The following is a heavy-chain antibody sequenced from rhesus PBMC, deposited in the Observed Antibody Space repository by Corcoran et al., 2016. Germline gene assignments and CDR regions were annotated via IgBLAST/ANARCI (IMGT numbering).Heavy chain of an antibody. CDR1: GGSISGYY. CDR2: IYGGSVSP. V-gene: IGHV4-160*01. J-gene: IGHJ4*01. D-gene: IGHD4-4*01. Sequence: QVQLQESGPGLVKPSETLSLTCAVSGGSISGYYWSWIRQPPGKGLEWIGRIYGGSVSPDYNPSLKSRVTISKDASKNQFSRKRSSVTAADTAVYYCARSGYGSGGVYWGQGVLVTVSS. CDR3: ARSGYGSGGVY.